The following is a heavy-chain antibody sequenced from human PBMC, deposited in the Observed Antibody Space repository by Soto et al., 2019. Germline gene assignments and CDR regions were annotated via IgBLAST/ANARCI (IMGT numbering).Heavy chain of an antibody. V-gene: IGHV5-51*01. CDR3: ARYTDILTGYLDD. CDR1: GSRFSSYW. CDR2: IYPGDSDT. J-gene: IGHJ4*02. Sequence: PGEFVELCCKGSGSRFSSYWIGCVRQMPGKGLEWMGIIYPGDSDTRYSPSFQGQVTLSADKSINTAYLQWSSLKASDTAMYYCARYTDILTGYLDDWGQGTLVTAPQ. D-gene: IGHD3-9*01.